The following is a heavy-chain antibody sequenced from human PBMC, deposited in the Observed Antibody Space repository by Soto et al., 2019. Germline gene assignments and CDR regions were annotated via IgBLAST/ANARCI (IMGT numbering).Heavy chain of an antibody. CDR1: GDSVSSNSAA. J-gene: IGHJ6*03. CDR2: TYYRSTRWYN. CDR3: AGTTSLQRYYMDV. Sequence: PSQTLSLTCAISGDSVSSNSAALNWIRQSPSRGLEWLGRTYYRSTRWYNDYAVSVKSRITVNPDTSKNQFSLHLNSVTPEDTAVYYCAGTTSLQRYYMDVWDKGTTVTVSS. D-gene: IGHD1-7*01. V-gene: IGHV6-1*01.